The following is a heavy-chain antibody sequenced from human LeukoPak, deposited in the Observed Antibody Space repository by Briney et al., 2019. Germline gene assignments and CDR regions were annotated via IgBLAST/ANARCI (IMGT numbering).Heavy chain of an antibody. CDR2: INHSGST. Sequence: PSETLSLTCAVYGGSFSGYYWSWIRQPPGKGLEWIGEINHSGSTNYNPSLKSRVTISVDTSKNQFSLKLSSVTAADTAVYYCARARMSDYYVSPHYYGMDVWGQGTTVTVSS. J-gene: IGHJ6*02. CDR1: GGSFSGYY. V-gene: IGHV4-34*01. CDR3: ARARMSDYYVSPHYYGMDV. D-gene: IGHD3-10*01.